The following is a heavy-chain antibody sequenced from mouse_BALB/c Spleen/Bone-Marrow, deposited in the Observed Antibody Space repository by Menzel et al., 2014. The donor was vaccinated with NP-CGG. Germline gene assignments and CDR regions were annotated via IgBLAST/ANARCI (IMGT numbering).Heavy chain of an antibody. Sequence: LGEYAAKLVQPGALVILSSKASGNTFTSYYMYWVKQRPGQGLEWIGGINPSNGGTNFNEKFKSKATLTVDKSSSTAYMQLSSLTSEDSAVYYCTKYGYDPLYAMDYRRQGTPSTVSS. CDR1: GNTFTSYY. D-gene: IGHD2-3*01. J-gene: IGHJ4*01. CDR3: TKYGYDPLYAMDY. CDR2: INPSNGGT. V-gene: IGHV1S16*01.